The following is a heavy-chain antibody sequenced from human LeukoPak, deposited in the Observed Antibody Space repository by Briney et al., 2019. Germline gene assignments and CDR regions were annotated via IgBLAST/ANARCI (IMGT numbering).Heavy chain of an antibody. CDR1: GYTFTSYD. D-gene: IGHD3-22*01. Sequence: GASVKVSCKASGYTFTSYDINWVRQATEQGLEWMGWMNPNSGNTGYAQKFQGRVTMTRNTSISTAYMELSSLRSEDTAVYYCARGVYYYDSSGYSSDFDYWGQGTLVTVSS. CDR3: ARGVYYYDSSGYSSDFDY. CDR2: MNPNSGNT. J-gene: IGHJ4*02. V-gene: IGHV1-8*01.